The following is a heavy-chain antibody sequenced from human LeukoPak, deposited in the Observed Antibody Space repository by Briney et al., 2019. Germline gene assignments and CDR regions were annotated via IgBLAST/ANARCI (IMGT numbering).Heavy chain of an antibody. J-gene: IGHJ4*02. CDR2: IYYSGST. CDR3: ARQLYYYDSSGYYHRNFDY. Sequence: SETLSLTCTVSGGSISSSSYYWGWIRQPPGKGLEWIGSIYYSGSTYYNPSLKSRVTISVDTSKNQFSLKLSSVTAADTAVYYCARQLYYYDSSGYYHRNFDYWGQGTLVTVSS. D-gene: IGHD3-22*01. CDR1: GGSISSSSYY. V-gene: IGHV4-39*01.